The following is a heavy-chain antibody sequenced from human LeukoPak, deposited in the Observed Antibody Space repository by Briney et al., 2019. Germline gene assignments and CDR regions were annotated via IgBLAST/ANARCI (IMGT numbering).Heavy chain of an antibody. CDR3: ARDKERGQGI. CDR1: GFTVSSNY. D-gene: IGHD5-24*01. Sequence: GGSLRLSCAASGFTVSSNYMSWVRQAPGKGLEWVSVIHSGGSPYYADSVKGRFTISRDNSKNTLSLQMNRRTAEDTGVYYCARDKERGQGIWGQGAMVTVSS. CDR2: IHSGGSP. J-gene: IGHJ3*02. V-gene: IGHV3-66*02.